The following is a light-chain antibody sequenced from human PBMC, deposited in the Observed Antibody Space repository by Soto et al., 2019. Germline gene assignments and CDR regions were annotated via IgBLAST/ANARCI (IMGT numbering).Light chain of an antibody. CDR1: QSFSSW. J-gene: IGKJ1*01. V-gene: IGKV1-5*03. Sequence: DIQMTQSPSTLSVSVGDKATISCRASQSFSSWLAWYQQKPGKAPRFLIYNASTIASGVPSRFSGSGSGTEFTLTISRVQPDDFADYYCQRYNSYAWTFGQGTKVEIK. CDR3: QRYNSYAWT. CDR2: NAS.